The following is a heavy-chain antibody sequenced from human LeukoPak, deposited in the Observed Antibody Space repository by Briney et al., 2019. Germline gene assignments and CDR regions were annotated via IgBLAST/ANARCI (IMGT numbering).Heavy chain of an antibody. D-gene: IGHD5-12*01. J-gene: IGHJ5*02. CDR1: GDSVSSNSAA. CDR2: TYYRSKWYN. CDR3: ARDPSAYSGYDLDNWFDP. V-gene: IGHV6-1*01. Sequence: SQTLSLTSAISGDSVSSNSAAWNWIRQSPSRGLEWLGRTYYRSKWYNDYAVSVKSRITINPDTSKNQFSLQLNSVTPEDTAVYYCARDPSAYSGYDLDNWFDPWGQGTLVTVSS.